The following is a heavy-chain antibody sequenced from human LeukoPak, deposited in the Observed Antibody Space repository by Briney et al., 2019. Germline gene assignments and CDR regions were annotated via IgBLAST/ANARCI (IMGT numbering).Heavy chain of an antibody. D-gene: IGHD1-26*01. Sequence: PGRSLRLSCAASGFTFSNYWMHSVRQTPRKGLVGVSRINTDGTGTSYADSVKGRFTISRDGAKNTLYLQMSGLRAEDTAVYYCARVKSGSYYPIDYWGQGTLVTVSS. CDR3: ARVKSGSYYPIDY. V-gene: IGHV3-74*01. CDR2: INTDGTGT. J-gene: IGHJ4*02. CDR1: GFTFSNYW.